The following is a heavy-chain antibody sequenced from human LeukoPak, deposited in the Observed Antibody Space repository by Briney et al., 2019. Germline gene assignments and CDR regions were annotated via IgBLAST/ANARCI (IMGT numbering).Heavy chain of an antibody. J-gene: IGHJ6*03. Sequence: ASVKVSCKASGGTFGSYAISWVRQAPGQGLEWMGGIIPIFGTANYAQKFQGRVTITADESTSTAYMELSSLRSEDTAVYYCARTLDIVVVPAALYYYYYMDVWGKGTTVTVSS. CDR1: GGTFGSYA. CDR3: ARTLDIVVVPAALYYYYYMDV. CDR2: IIPIFGTA. D-gene: IGHD2-2*03. V-gene: IGHV1-69*13.